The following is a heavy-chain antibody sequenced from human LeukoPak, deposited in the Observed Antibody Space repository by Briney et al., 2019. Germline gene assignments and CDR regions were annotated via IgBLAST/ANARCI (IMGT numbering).Heavy chain of an antibody. CDR1: GFTFSSYA. Sequence: GGSLRLSCAASGFTFSSYAMHWVRQAPGKGLEYVSAISSNGGSTYYANSVKGRFTISRDNSKNTLYLQMGSLRAEDMAVYYCARGSRGAAYYYYYYMDVWGKGTTVTISS. D-gene: IGHD3-10*01. CDR2: ISSNGGST. V-gene: IGHV3-64*01. J-gene: IGHJ6*03. CDR3: ARGSRGAAYYYYYYMDV.